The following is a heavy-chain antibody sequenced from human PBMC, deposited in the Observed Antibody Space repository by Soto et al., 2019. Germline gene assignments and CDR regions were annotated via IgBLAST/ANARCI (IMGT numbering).Heavy chain of an antibody. Sequence: QVQLVQSGAEVKKPGASVKVSCKASGYTFTSYGISWVRQAPGQGLEWMGWIGAYNGNTNYAQKLQGRVTMTTDTSTSTADMELRSLESDDTAVYDCARVLGVVIIQYNWFDPWGQGTLVTVSS. CDR1: GYTFTSYG. CDR3: ARVLGVVIIQYNWFDP. D-gene: IGHD3-3*01. CDR2: IGAYNGNT. J-gene: IGHJ5*02. V-gene: IGHV1-18*01.